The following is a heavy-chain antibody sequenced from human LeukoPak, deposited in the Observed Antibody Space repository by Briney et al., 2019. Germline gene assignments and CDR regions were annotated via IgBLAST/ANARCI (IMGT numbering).Heavy chain of an antibody. J-gene: IGHJ1*01. CDR3: AKGGIRYFDWSPNSEYFQH. D-gene: IGHD3-9*01. CDR1: GFTFSSYG. Sequence: PGGSLRLSCAASGFTFSSYGMHWVRQAPGKGLEWVALIRYDGSNKYYADSVKGRFTISRDNPKNTLYLQMNSLRAEDTAVYYCAKGGIRYFDWSPNSEYFQHWGQGTLVTVSS. V-gene: IGHV3-30*02. CDR2: IRYDGSNK.